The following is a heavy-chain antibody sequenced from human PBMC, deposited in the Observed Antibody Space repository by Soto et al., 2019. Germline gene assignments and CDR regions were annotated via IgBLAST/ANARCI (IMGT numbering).Heavy chain of an antibody. J-gene: IGHJ5*02. CDR1: GFSLTTRGVG. CDR2: IYWDDDK. Sequence: QITLKESGPTLVKPTQTLTLTCTFSGFSLTTRGVGVGWIRQPPGKALECLALIYWDDDKRYSPSLQSRLSITKDTSKNQVVLTMTNVQPVDTATYYCAHIPNYYQYDWFDPLGQGTLVSVSS. D-gene: IGHD3-16*01. V-gene: IGHV2-5*02. CDR3: AHIPNYYQYDWFDP.